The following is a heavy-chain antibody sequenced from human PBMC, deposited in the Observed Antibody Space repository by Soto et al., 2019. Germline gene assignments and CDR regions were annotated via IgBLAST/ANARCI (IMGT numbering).Heavy chain of an antibody. CDR1: GYTFTSYG. CDR3: ARADYYGSGSYHYFDY. Sequence: ASVKVSCKASGYTFTSYGISWVRQAPGQGLEWMGWISAYNGNTNYAQKLQGRVTMTTDTSTSTAYMELRSLRSDDTAVYYCARADYYGSGSYHYFDYWGQGTLGTVSS. V-gene: IGHV1-18*04. CDR2: ISAYNGNT. J-gene: IGHJ4*02. D-gene: IGHD3-10*01.